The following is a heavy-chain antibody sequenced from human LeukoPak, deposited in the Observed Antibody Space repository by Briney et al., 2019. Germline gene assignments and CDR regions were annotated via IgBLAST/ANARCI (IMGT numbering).Heavy chain of an antibody. V-gene: IGHV3-53*01. CDR2: IYSGGST. D-gene: IGHD6-13*01. CDR1: GFTVSSNY. J-gene: IGHJ4*02. CDR3: ARAPLSSWYDGTGFDY. Sequence: GGSLRLSCAASGFTVSSNYMSWVRQAPGKGLEWVSVIYSGGSTYYADSVKGRFTISRDNSKNTLYLQMNSLRAEDTAVYYCARAPLSSWYDGTGFDYWGQGTLVTVSS.